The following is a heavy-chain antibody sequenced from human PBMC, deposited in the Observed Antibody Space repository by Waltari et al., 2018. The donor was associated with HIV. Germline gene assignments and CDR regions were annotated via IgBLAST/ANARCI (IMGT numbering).Heavy chain of an antibody. CDR1: GGSIRGDY. CDR3: AKESWAHSSGWQFDY. D-gene: IGHD6-19*01. CDR2: IYYTGST. J-gene: IGHJ4*02. V-gene: IGHV4-59*01. Sequence: QVHLQESGPGRVKASETLSLTCSVSGGSIRGDYWSWIRQPLGKGREWIGYIYYTGSTNYNPSLKSRITMSLSPSKTQFSLKVNSVTSADTGVYYCAKESWAHSSGWQFDYWGPGILVTVSS.